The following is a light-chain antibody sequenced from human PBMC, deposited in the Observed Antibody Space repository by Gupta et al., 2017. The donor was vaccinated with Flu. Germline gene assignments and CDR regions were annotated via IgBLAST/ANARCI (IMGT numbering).Light chain of an antibody. CDR1: NIGSET. J-gene: IGLJ3*02. V-gene: IGLV3-21*02. CDR2: DDD. Sequence: SFIPPPPLSASVAPGPTASLVCGGNNIGSETVHWYQQKPGQAPVLVLYDDDFRPSGIPARFSGSNSGNTATLTIRRVEAGEEADYDCQVWDTASDHWLFGAGTTLTVV. CDR3: QVWDTASDHWL.